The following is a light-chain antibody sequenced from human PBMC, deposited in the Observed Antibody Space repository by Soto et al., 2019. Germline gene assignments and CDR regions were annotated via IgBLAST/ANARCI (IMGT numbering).Light chain of an antibody. CDR3: CSYAGSPRYV. CDR1: SSDVGGYNY. Sequence: QSALTQPRSVSGSPGQSVTISCTGTSSDVGGYNYVSWYQQHPGKAPKVMIYDVSERPSGVPDRFSGSKSGNTASLTISGLQAGDEADYYCCSYAGSPRYVFGTGTKLPS. V-gene: IGLV2-11*01. J-gene: IGLJ1*01. CDR2: DVS.